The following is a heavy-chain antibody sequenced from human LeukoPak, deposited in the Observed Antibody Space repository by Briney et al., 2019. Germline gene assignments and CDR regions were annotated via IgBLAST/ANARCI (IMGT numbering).Heavy chain of an antibody. CDR1: GFTFGSYG. CDR3: AKGHYYGSGSYWNY. J-gene: IGHJ4*02. V-gene: IGHV3-30*18. D-gene: IGHD3-10*01. CDR2: ISYDGSNK. Sequence: GRSLRLSCAASGFTFGSYGMHWVRQAPGKGLEWVAVISYDGSNKYYADSVKGRFTISRDNSKNTLYLQMNSLRAEDTAVYYCAKGHYYGSGSYWNYWGQGTLVTVSS.